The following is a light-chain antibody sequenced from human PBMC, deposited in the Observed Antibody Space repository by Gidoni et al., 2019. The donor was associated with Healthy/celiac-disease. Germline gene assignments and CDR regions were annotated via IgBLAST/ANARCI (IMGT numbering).Light chain of an antibody. Sequence: QSALTQPASVSGSPGQSITISCPGTSSDVGGYNYVSWYQQHPGKAPKLMIDDVSNRPSGVSNRCSGSKSGNTASLTISGLQAEDEADDYCSSYTSSSTLVGGGTKLTV. CDR1: SSDVGGYNY. V-gene: IGLV2-14*01. J-gene: IGLJ2*01. CDR2: DVS. CDR3: SSYTSSSTL.